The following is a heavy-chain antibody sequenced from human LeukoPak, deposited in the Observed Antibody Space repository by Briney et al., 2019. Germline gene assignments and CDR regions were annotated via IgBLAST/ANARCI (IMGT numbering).Heavy chain of an antibody. J-gene: IGHJ4*02. V-gene: IGHV3-66*01. D-gene: IGHD2-21*02. CDR2: VYTSSTT. CDR1: GFAVSYYF. Sequence: GGSLRLSCTVPGFAVSYYFINWVRQAPGRGLEWISVVYTSSTTYYGDSVRGRFTVSRDNSKNTVYLQMNSLRVEDTAVYFCARDGGCTADGCPSGYFDFWVPGTLVTVSS. CDR3: ARDGGCTADGCPSGYFDF.